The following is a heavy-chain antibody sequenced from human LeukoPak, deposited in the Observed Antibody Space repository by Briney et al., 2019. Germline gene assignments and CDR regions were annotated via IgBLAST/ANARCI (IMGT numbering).Heavy chain of an antibody. CDR1: GFTFSAYW. Sequence: GGSLRLSCAASGFTFSAYWMHWVRQVPGKGLEWVSGISWNSGSIGYADSVKGRFTISRDNAKNSLYLQMNSLRAEDTAVYYCARGPAYGSGKFGPFDYWGQGTLVTVSS. J-gene: IGHJ4*02. V-gene: IGHV3-20*04. CDR3: ARGPAYGSGKFGPFDY. CDR2: ISWNSGSI. D-gene: IGHD3-10*01.